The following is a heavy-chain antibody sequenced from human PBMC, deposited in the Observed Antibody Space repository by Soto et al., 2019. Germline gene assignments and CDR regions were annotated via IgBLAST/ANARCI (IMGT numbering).Heavy chain of an antibody. J-gene: IGHJ5*02. V-gene: IGHV2-5*02. D-gene: IGHD6-19*01. CDR2: IYWDGDK. CDR3: APLPVPGANWFDP. Sequence: QIILKESGPTLVKPTQTLTLTCTFSGFSLSTSGLGVGWIRQPPTKALEWLALIYWDGDKRYSPSLRTRLTIPWDXXENQVVLTMTNMDPVDTATYYCAPLPVPGANWFDPWGQGILVTVSS. CDR1: GFSLSTSGLG.